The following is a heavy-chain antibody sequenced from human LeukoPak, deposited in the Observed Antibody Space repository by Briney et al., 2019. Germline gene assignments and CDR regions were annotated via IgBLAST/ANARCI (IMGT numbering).Heavy chain of an antibody. J-gene: IGHJ3*02. Sequence: SETLTLTCTVSGCSFSSYYWSWIRQPAGKGLEWIGRIYTSGSTNCNPSLKSRVTMSVDTSKNQFSLKLSSVTAADTAVYYCSRVVKYLYYADIWGQGKMVTVSS. CDR3: SRVVKYLYYADI. CDR2: IYTSGST. CDR1: GCSFSSYY. D-gene: IGHD3-3*01. V-gene: IGHV4-4*07.